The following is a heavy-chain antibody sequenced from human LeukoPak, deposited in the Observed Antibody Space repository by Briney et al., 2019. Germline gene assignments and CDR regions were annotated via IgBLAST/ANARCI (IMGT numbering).Heavy chain of an antibody. J-gene: IGHJ4*02. CDR2: IYDSGST. CDR3: VRYVVYGSGIYYFDY. Sequence: SETLSLTCTVSGGSINNYYWSWMRQPPGKGLEWIGYIYDSGSTNYNPSLQSRVTISVDTSKNQFSLKLSSVTAADTAVFYCVRYVVYGSGIYYFDYWGQGTLVTVSS. D-gene: IGHD3-10*01. CDR1: GGSINNYY. V-gene: IGHV4-4*08.